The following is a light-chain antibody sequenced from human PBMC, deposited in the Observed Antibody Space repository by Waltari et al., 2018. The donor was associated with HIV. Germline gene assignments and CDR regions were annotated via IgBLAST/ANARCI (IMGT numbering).Light chain of an antibody. CDR2: EVS. J-gene: IGLJ1*01. Sequence: QSALTQPASVSGSPGQSITISCTGTSRDVGGYNYVSRYQQHPGKAPKLMIYEVSNRPSGVSNRFSGSKSGNTASLTISGLQAEDEADYYCSSYTSSSTLYVFGTGTKVTVL. V-gene: IGLV2-14*01. CDR1: SRDVGGYNY. CDR3: SSYTSSSTLYV.